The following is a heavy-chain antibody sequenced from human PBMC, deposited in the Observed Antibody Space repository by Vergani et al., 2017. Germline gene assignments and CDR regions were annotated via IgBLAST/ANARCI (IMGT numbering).Heavy chain of an antibody. J-gene: IGHJ6*03. CDR3: ARVNTETNVHLYYYYYMDV. Sequence: QVQLQQWGGGLLKPSETLSLTCVVNGGSFTSYHWTWIRQSPGEGLEWVGDIDHTGRPDYNPSLKSRLTMSVDKSRNQFSLTLNSVTATDTAIYFCARVNTETNVHLYYYYYMDVWGQGTGVTVS. CDR2: IDHTGRP. CDR1: GGSFTSYH. D-gene: IGHD4-11*01. V-gene: IGHV4-34*01.